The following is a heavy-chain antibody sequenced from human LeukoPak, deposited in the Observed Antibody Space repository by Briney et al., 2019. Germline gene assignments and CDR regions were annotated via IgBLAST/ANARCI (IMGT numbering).Heavy chain of an antibody. CDR2: INHSGST. CDR3: ARYVWGSYPTFEDY. J-gene: IGHJ4*02. D-gene: IGHD3-16*02. V-gene: IGHV4-34*01. CDR1: GGSFSGYY. Sequence: PSETLSLTCAVYGGSFSGYYWSWIRQPPGKGLEWIGEINHSGSTNYNPSLKSRVTISVDTSKKQLSLKLSSVTAADTAVYFCARYVWGSYPTFEDYWGQGTLVTVSS.